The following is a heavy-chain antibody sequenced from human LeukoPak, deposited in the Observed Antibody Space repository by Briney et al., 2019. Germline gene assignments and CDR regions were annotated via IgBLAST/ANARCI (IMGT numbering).Heavy chain of an antibody. D-gene: IGHD6-13*01. V-gene: IGHV4-59*01. CDR3: ARVPPYSSSWYWFDP. CDR2: IYYSGST. CDR1: GGSIRSNY. J-gene: IGHJ5*02. Sequence: SETLSLTRTVPGGSIRSNYWSWIRQPPGKGLEWIGYIYYSGSTNYNPSLKSRVTISVDTSKNQFSLNLRSVTAADTAVYYCARVPPYSSSWYWFDPWGQGTLVTVSS.